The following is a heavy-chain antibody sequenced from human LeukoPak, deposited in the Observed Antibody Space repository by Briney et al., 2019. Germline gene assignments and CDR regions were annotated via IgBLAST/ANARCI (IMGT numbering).Heavy chain of an antibody. V-gene: IGHV4-38-2*01. CDR2: IYHSGST. CDR3: ARQDLYYYYYMDV. J-gene: IGHJ6*03. D-gene: IGHD2-15*01. CDR1: GYSISSGYY. Sequence: SETLSLTCAVSGYSISSGYYWGWIRQPPGKGLEWIGSIYHSGSTYYNPSLKSRVTISVDTSKNQFSLKLSSVPAADTAVYYCARQDLYYYYYMDVWGKGTTVTVSS.